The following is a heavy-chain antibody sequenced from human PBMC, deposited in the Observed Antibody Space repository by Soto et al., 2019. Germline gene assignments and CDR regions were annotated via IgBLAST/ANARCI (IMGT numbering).Heavy chain of an antibody. D-gene: IGHD1-26*01. CDR2: ISGSGGST. CDR1: GFTFSSYA. Sequence: GGSRLSCAASGFTFSSYAMSWVRQAPGKGLEWVSAISGSGGSTYYADSVKGRFTISRDNSKNTLYPQMNSLRADDTAVYYCAKAHGIIVGAAFDYWGQGTLVTVSS. J-gene: IGHJ4*02. V-gene: IGHV3-23*01. CDR3: AKAHGIIVGAAFDY.